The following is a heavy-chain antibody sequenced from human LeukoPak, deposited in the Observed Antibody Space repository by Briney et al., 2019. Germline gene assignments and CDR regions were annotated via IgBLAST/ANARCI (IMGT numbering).Heavy chain of an antibody. CDR1: GGSISSSSYY. CDR2: IYYSGST. V-gene: IGHV4-39*01. CDR3: AGMAAVGTWYFQH. D-gene: IGHD6-13*01. Sequence: SETLSLTCTVSGGSISSSSYYWGWIRQPPGKGLEWIGSIYYSGSTYYNPSLKSRVTISVDTSKNQFSLKLSSVTAADTAVYYCAGMAAVGTWYFQHWGQGTLVTVSS. J-gene: IGHJ1*01.